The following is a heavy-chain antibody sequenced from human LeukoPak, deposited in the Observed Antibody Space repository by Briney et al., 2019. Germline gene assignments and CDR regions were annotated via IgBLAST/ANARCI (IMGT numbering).Heavy chain of an antibody. J-gene: IGHJ1*01. CDR3: ARAPSEVGGYYPEYFRH. D-gene: IGHD3-22*01. V-gene: IGHV3-74*01. CDR1: GFTFSRYW. Sequence: GGSLRLSCEASGFTFSRYWMHWVRQAPGKGLVWISRIKSDGKTNYADSVKGRFTISRDNAKNTVSLQMDSLRAEDTGVYYCARAPSEVGGYYPEYFRHWGQGTLVTVSS. CDR2: IKSDGKT.